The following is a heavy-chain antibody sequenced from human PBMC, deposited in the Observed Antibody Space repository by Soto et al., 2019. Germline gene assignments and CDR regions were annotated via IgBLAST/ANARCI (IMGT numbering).Heavy chain of an antibody. V-gene: IGHV4-34*01. J-gene: IGHJ4*02. D-gene: IGHD6-13*01. Sequence: QVQLQQWGAGLLKPSETLSLTCAVYGGSFSGYYWSWIRQPPGKRLEWIGEINHSGSTNYNPSLKSRVTISVATSKNQGSLKLSSVTAADTAVYYCARGGGIAAAVDYWGQGTLVTVSS. CDR1: GGSFSGYY. CDR3: ARGGGIAAAVDY. CDR2: INHSGST.